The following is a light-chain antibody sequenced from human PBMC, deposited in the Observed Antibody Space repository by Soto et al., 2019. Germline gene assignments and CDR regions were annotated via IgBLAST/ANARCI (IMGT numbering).Light chain of an antibody. J-gene: IGKJ5*01. V-gene: IGKV1-9*01. Sequence: IQLTQYTSSLSASVGDRVTITCQASRGISSYLAWYQQKPGKAPKLLVYSASTLQSGVPSRFSGSGSGPDFTLTISSLQPEDSATYFCQQLNSYPQTFGQGTRLAIK. CDR3: QQLNSYPQT. CDR2: SAS. CDR1: RGISSY.